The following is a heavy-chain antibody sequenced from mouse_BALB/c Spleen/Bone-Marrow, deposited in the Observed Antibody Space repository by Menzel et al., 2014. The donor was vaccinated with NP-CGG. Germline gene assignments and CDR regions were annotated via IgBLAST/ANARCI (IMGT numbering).Heavy chain of an antibody. V-gene: IGHV14-3*02. CDR2: IDPANGNT. D-gene: IGHD2-4*01. Sequence: VQLKQSGAERVKPGASVKLSCTASGFNIKDTYMHWVKQRPEQGLEWIGRIDPANGNTKYDPKFQGKATITADTSSNTAYLQLSSLTSEDTAVYYCARYDYGVYFDYWGQGTTLTVSS. J-gene: IGHJ2*01. CDR3: ARYDYGVYFDY. CDR1: GFNIKDTY.